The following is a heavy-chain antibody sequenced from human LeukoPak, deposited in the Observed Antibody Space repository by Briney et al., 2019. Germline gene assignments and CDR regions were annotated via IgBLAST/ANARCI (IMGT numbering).Heavy chain of an antibody. CDR3: ARGGYYDSSGLYGMDV. CDR2: IYYSGST. Sequence: PSETLSLTCTVSGGSLSSYYWSWIRQPPGKGLEWIGYIYYSGSTNYNPSLKSRVTISVDTSKNQFSLKLSSVTAADTAVYYCARGGYYDSSGLYGMDVWGQGTTVTVSS. D-gene: IGHD3-22*01. V-gene: IGHV4-59*01. CDR1: GGSLSSYY. J-gene: IGHJ6*02.